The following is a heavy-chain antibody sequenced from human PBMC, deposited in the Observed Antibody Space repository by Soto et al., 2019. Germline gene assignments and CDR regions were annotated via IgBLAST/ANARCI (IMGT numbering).Heavy chain of an antibody. CDR1: GGSISSYY. J-gene: IGHJ4*02. D-gene: IGHD5-12*01. V-gene: IGHV4-59*01. CDR3: ARAYGGYADY. CDR2: IYYSGST. Sequence: PSETLSLTCTVSGGSISSYYWIFIRQPPGKGLEWIGYIYYSGSTNYNPSLKSRVTISVDTSKNQFSLKLSSVTAADTAVYYCARAYGGYADYWGQGALVTVSS.